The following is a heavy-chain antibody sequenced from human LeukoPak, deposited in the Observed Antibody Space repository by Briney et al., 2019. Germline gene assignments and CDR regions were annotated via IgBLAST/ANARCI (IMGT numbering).Heavy chain of an antibody. Sequence: GGSLRLSCAASGFTFSSYSMNWVRQAPGKGLEWVSAISGSGGSTYYADSVKGRFTISRDNSKNTLYLQMNSLRAEDTAVYYCASGTYYYDSSGYWGQGTLVTVSS. CDR3: ASGTYYYDSSGY. CDR1: GFTFSSYS. D-gene: IGHD3-22*01. V-gene: IGHV3-23*01. CDR2: ISGSGGST. J-gene: IGHJ4*02.